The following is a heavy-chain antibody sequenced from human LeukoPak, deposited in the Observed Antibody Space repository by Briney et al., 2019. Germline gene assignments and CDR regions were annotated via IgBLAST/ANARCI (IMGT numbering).Heavy chain of an antibody. CDR2: ISYDGSNK. Sequence: PGGSLRLSCAASGFTFSSYAMHWVRQAPGKELEWVAVISYDGSNKYYADSVKGRFTISRDNSKNTLYLQMNSLRAEDTAVYYCAVTMTSHAYSDYWGQGTLVTVSS. V-gene: IGHV3-30*04. CDR1: GFTFSSYA. J-gene: IGHJ4*02. D-gene: IGHD3-22*01. CDR3: AVTMTSHAYSDY.